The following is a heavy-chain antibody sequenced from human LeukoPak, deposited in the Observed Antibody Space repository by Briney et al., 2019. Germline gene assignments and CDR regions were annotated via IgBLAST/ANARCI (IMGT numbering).Heavy chain of an antibody. CDR2: ISAYNGDT. V-gene: IGHV1-18*01. CDR1: GHTFTSYG. D-gene: IGHD6-6*01. CDR3: ARDATQYSSSGEDDY. J-gene: IGHJ4*02. Sequence: ASVKVSCKASGHTFTSYGISWVRQAPGQGLEWMGWISAYNGDTNYAQKLQGRVTMTTDTSTSTAYMELRSLRSDDTAVYYCARDATQYSSSGEDDYWGQGTLVTVSS.